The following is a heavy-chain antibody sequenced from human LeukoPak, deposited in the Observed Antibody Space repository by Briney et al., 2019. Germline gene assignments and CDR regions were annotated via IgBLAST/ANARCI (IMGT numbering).Heavy chain of an antibody. CDR3: ARDLGPPGDYVGYYGMDV. D-gene: IGHD4-17*01. J-gene: IGHJ6*02. Sequence: SVKVSRKASGGTFSSYAISWVRQAPGQGLEWMGGIIPIFGTANYAQKFQGRVTITADESTSTAYMELSSLRSEDTAVYYCARDLGPPGDYVGYYGMDVWGQGTTVTVSS. CDR1: GGTFSSYA. V-gene: IGHV1-69*13. CDR2: IIPIFGTA.